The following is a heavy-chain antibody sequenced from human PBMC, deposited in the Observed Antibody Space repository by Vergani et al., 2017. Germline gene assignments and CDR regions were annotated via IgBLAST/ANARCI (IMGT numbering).Heavy chain of an antibody. CDR1: GFTFNSYG. J-gene: IGHJ4*02. V-gene: IGHV3-30*02. Sequence: QVQLVESGGGVVQPGGSLRLSCAASGFTFNSYGMHWVRQAPGKGLEWVASIRSDESRRYYGDSMEGPFTISRDNSKNTLYLQMKSLRPEDTAVYYCAEEGGGYCSGGTCYHEYWGQGTLVIVSS. CDR2: IRSDESRR. D-gene: IGHD2-15*01. CDR3: AEEGGGYCSGGTCYHEY.